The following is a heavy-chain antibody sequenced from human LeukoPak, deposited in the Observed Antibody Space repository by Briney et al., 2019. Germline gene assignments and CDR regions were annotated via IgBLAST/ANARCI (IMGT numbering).Heavy chain of an antibody. CDR1: GYSFTSYW. CDR3: ARHGDYGDYGGY. D-gene: IGHD4-17*01. CDR2: DYPGDSDT. Sequence: GESLKIPCKGSGYSFTSYWIGRVRQMPGKSLEWMGIDYPGDSDTKYSPSFQGQVTISADKSISTAYLQVSSLKASDTAMYYCARHGDYGDYGGYWGQGTLVTVSS. V-gene: IGHV5-51*01. J-gene: IGHJ4*02.